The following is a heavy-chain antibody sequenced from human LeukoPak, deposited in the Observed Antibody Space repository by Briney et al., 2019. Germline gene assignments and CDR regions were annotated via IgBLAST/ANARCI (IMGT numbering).Heavy chain of an antibody. CDR1: GYTFTDYY. Sequence: ASVKVSCKASGYTFTDYYIHWVRRAPGQGLEWMGWINPNSGATNYAQKFQGRVTMTSDTSISTASMELTRLTSDDTAMYYCASRIAVAGDAFDIWGQGTMVTVSS. J-gene: IGHJ3*02. D-gene: IGHD6-19*01. CDR2: INPNSGAT. V-gene: IGHV1-2*02. CDR3: ASRIAVAGDAFDI.